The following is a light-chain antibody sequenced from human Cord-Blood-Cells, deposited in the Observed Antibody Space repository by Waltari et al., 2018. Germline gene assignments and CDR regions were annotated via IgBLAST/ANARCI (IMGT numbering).Light chain of an antibody. CDR1: QSVLYSSNNKTY. Sequence: DIVMTQSPDSLAVSLGERATINCQFSQSVLYSSNNKTYLACYQQKPAQPPKLLIYWASTREAGVPDRFSGSGSGTDFTLTISSLQAEDVAVYYCQQYYSTWTFGQGTKVEIK. V-gene: IGKV4-1*01. CDR3: QQYYSTWT. CDR2: WAS. J-gene: IGKJ1*01.